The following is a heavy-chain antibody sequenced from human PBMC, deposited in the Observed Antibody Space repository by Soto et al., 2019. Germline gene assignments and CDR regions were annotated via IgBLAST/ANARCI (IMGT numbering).Heavy chain of an antibody. CDR2: MNPSSGGT. D-gene: IGHD4-4*01. CDR3: ARADDSTSYPLDL. CDR1: GYPFPNYY. V-gene: IGHV1-2*02. J-gene: IGHJ5*02. Sequence: GDSGKVSCKASGYPFPNYYMTWVRQAPGQGLEWMGWMNPSSGGTKYAQAFQDRVTMTRDAYISTAYIEVTRLSHGETAVYFCARADDSTSYPLDLWGPGTLVPVSS.